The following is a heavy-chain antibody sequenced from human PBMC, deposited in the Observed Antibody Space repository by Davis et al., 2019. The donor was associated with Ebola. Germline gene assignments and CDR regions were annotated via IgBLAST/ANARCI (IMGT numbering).Heavy chain of an antibody. J-gene: IGHJ5*02. D-gene: IGHD6-19*01. CDR2: MNPNSGNT. CDR1: GGTFSSYD. V-gene: IGHV1-8*02. Sequence: AASVKVSCKASGGTFSSYDINWVRQATGQGLEWMGWMNPNSGNTGYAQKFQGRVTMTRNTSISTAYMELSSLRSEDTAVYYCARGRGSGWYLNWFDPWGQGTLVTVSS. CDR3: ARGRGSGWYLNWFDP.